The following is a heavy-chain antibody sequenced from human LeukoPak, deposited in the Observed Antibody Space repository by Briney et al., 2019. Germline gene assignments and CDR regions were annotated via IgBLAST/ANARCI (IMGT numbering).Heavy chain of an antibody. CDR2: MHGSGSP. CDR3: ARDLSVNAFDL. V-gene: IGHV4-59*02. J-gene: IGHJ3*01. CDR1: GASVRSDH. D-gene: IGHD2/OR15-2a*01. Sequence: SETLSLTCTVSGASVRSDHWNWIRQPPGKGLEWIAYMHGSGSPNYNPSLASRLTLSVDATENLLSLKLTSVTAADTAVYFCARDLSVNAFDLWGQGTLVTVSS.